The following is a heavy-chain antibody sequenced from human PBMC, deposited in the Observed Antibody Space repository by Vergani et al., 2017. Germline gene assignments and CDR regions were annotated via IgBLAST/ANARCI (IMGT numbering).Heavy chain of an antibody. D-gene: IGHD3-10*01. CDR2: ISADNGNT. V-gene: IGHV1-18*01. J-gene: IGHJ6*02. CDR3: ARDRVAYSGFYYGMDV. Sequence: QVQLVQSGAEVKKPGASVKVSCKASGYTFTNSDIDWVRQAPGQGLEWMGWISADNGNTNYAQNLQGRVPMTTDTSTSTAYMELSRLTSDDTAVYYCARDRVAYSGFYYGMDVWGQGTTVTVSS. CDR1: GYTFTNSD.